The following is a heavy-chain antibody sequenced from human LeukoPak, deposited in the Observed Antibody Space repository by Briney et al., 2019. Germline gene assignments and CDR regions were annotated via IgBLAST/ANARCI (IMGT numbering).Heavy chain of an antibody. J-gene: IGHJ3*02. D-gene: IGHD4-17*01. CDR1: GYTFTSYD. CDR3: ARALYYGENAFDI. CDR2: MNPNSGNT. Sequence: ASVKVSCKASGYTFTSYDINWVRQATGQGLEWMGWMNPNSGNTGYAQKFQGRVTITRNTSISTAYMELSSLRSEDTAVYYCARALYYGENAFDIWGQGTMVTVSS. V-gene: IGHV1-8*03.